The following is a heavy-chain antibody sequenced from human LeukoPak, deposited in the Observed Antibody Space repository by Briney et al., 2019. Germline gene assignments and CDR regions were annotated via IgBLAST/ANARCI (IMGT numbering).Heavy chain of an antibody. J-gene: IGHJ4*02. Sequence: PGGSLRLSCAASGFTFSSYAMSWVRQAPGKGPEWVANIKEDGSEKYYVDSVKGRFTISRDNAKNSLYLQMNSLRAEDTAVYYCARLTTTAPPAFDYWGQGTLVTVSS. CDR3: ARLTTTAPPAFDY. CDR1: GFTFSSYA. V-gene: IGHV3-7*01. D-gene: IGHD4/OR15-4a*01. CDR2: IKEDGSEK.